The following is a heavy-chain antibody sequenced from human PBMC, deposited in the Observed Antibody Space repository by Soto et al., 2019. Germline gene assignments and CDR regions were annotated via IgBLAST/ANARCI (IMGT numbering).Heavy chain of an antibody. J-gene: IGHJ6*02. D-gene: IGHD3-3*01. V-gene: IGHV3-53*01. CDR3: ARSLGWGGDDFLLGYYYYGMDV. CDR2: IYSGGST. Sequence: EGSLRLSCAASGFTVSSNYMSWVRQAPGKGLEWVSVIYSGGSTYYADSVKGRFTISRDNSKNTLYLQMNSLRAEDTAVYYCARSLGWGGDDFLLGYYYYGMDVWGQGTTVTVSS. CDR1: GFTVSSNY.